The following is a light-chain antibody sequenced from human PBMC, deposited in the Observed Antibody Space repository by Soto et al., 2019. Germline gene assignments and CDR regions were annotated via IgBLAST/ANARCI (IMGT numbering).Light chain of an antibody. V-gene: IGKV1-27*01. CDR3: QKYDSAPFT. CDR1: QGIRAY. Sequence: DIPMTQSPSSLSSSVGDRATISCRASQGIRAYLAWYQQKPGKPPTLLIYGASSLQSGVPSRFSGSGSGTDFTLTISRLQPEDGATYYCQKYDSAPFTFGPGTRVDI. J-gene: IGKJ3*01. CDR2: GAS.